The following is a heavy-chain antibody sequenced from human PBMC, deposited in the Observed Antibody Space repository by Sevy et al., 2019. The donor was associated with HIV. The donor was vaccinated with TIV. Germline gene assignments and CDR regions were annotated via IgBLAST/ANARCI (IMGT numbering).Heavy chain of an antibody. V-gene: IGHV3-9*01. J-gene: IGHJ4*02. CDR1: GFTFEDYA. Sequence: GGSLRLSCVGSGFTFEDYALHWVRQAPGKGLEWVSGISWNSGSLDYADSVRGRFTIFRDNAKKTLYLQMESLRYEDTALYHCVKTPMTEAAPFFDFWGQGTAVTVSS. CDR3: VKTPMTEAAPFFDF. D-gene: IGHD6-19*01. CDR2: ISWNSGSL.